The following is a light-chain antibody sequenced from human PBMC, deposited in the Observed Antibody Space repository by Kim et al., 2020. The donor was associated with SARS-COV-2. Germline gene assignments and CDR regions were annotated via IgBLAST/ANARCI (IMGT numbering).Light chain of an antibody. V-gene: IGLV2-11*03. CDR2: DVT. CDR3: CSNAGRYTV. CDR1: SSDVGAYNV. Sequence: PGPAATISGTGTSSDVGAYNVVSWYQQPPGKAPNLILYDVTRRPSGVPDRFSGSKSGNTASLTISGLQAEDEADYHCCSNAGRYTVFGGGTQLTVL. J-gene: IGLJ3*02.